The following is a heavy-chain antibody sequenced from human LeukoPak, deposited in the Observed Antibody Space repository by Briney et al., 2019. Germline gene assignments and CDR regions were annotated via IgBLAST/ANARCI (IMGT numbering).Heavy chain of an antibody. CDR1: GFTFSSYA. D-gene: IGHD3-22*01. J-gene: IGHJ4*02. CDR3: ARVPAVVVITAYYFDY. CDR2: ISYDGSNK. V-gene: IGHV3-30*04. Sequence: GGSLRLSCAASGFTFSSYAMHWVRQAPGKGLEWVAVISYDGSNKYYADSVKGRFTISRDNSKNTLYLQMNSLRAEDTAVYYCARVPAVVVITAYYFDYWGQGTLVNVSS.